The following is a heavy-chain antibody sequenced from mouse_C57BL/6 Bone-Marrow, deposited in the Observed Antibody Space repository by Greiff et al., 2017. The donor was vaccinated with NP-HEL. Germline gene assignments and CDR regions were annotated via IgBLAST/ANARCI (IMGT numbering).Heavy chain of an antibody. CDR3: ARELRLQAWLAY. Sequence: EVKPMESGGGLVKPGGSLKLSCAASGFTFSSYAMSWVRQTPEKRLEWVATISDGGSYTYYPDNVKGRFTISRDNAKNNLYLQMSHLKSEDTAMYYCARELRLQAWLAYWCQGTLVTVSA. CDR1: GFTFSSYA. V-gene: IGHV5-4*01. D-gene: IGHD3-2*02. J-gene: IGHJ3*01. CDR2: ISDGGSYT.